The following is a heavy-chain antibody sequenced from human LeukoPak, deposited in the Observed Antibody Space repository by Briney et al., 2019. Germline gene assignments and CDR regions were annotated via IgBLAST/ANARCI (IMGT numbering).Heavy chain of an antibody. CDR1: GFTFSSYS. V-gene: IGHV3-7*01. J-gene: IGHJ6*03. Sequence: GGSLRLSCAASGFTFSSYSMNWVRQAPGKGLEWVANIKQDGSEKYYVDSVKGRFTISRDNAKNSLYLQMNSLRAEDTAAYYCAREYLTYYYYCMDAWGKGTTVTVSS. CDR3: AREYLTYYYYCMDA. D-gene: IGHD2-2*01. CDR2: IKQDGSEK.